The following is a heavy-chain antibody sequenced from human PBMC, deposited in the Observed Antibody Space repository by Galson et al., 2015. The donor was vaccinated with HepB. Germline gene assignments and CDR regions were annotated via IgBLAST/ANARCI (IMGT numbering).Heavy chain of an antibody. CDR1: GYIFTNYP. CDR3: ARTPYYGSGSSSNAWFDP. Sequence: SVKVSCKASGYIFTNYPMNWVRQAPGQGLEWMGWINTNTGNPTYAQGFTGRFVFSLGTSVSTTYLQISGLKAEDTALYYCARTPYYGSGSSSNAWFDPWGQGTLVTVSS. V-gene: IGHV7-4-1*02. CDR2: INTNTGNP. J-gene: IGHJ5*02. D-gene: IGHD3-10*01.